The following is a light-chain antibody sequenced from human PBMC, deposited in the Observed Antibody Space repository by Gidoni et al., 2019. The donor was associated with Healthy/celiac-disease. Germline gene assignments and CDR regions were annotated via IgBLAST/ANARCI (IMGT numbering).Light chain of an antibody. CDR2: AAS. CDR3: QQSYSTLYT. CDR1: QSISSY. J-gene: IGKJ2*01. Sequence: DLQMTQSPSSLSASVGDRVTITCRASQSISSYLNWYQQKPGKAPKLLIYAASSLQSGVPSRFSGSGSGTDFTLTISSLQPEDFATDYCQQSYSTLYTFGQGTKLEIK. V-gene: IGKV1-39*01.